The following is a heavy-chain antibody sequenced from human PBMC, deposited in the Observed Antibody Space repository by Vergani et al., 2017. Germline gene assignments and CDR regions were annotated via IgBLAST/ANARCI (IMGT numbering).Heavy chain of an antibody. D-gene: IGHD6-19*01. J-gene: IGHJ5*02. CDR1: GFTFSSYA. CDR3: ARDGSTSGWYWGWFDP. V-gene: IGHV3-30-3*01. CDR2: ISYDGSNK. Sequence: QVQLVESGGGVVQPERSLRLSCAASGFTFSSYAMHWVRQAPGKGLEWVAVISYDGSNKYYADSVKGRFTISRDNSKNTLYLQMNSLRAEDTAVYYCARDGSTSGWYWGWFDPWGQGTLVTVSS.